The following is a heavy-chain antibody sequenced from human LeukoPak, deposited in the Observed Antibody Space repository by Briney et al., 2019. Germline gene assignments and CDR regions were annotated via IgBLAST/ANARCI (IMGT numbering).Heavy chain of an antibody. CDR1: GGSISSYY. V-gene: IGHV3-21*01. Sequence: KPSETLSLTRTVSGGSISSYYWSWIRQPPGKGLEWVSSISSSSSYIYYADSVKGRFTISRENAKNSLYLQMNSLRAEDTAVYYCARVPPSKRETEITMVRGRSWSPGYYYYGMDVWGQGTTVTVSS. J-gene: IGHJ6*02. D-gene: IGHD3-10*01. CDR3: ARVPPSKRETEITMVRGRSWSPGYYYYGMDV. CDR2: ISSSSSYI.